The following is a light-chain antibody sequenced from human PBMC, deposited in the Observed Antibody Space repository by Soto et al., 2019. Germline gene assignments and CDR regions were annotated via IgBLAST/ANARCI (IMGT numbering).Light chain of an antibody. CDR3: QQYDKWPPGT. V-gene: IGKV3-15*01. CDR2: GAS. Sequence: EIEVTQSPATLSVSPGERATLSCRTSQSVSNNLAWYQQRPGQAPRLLIYGASTRAPGIPARFSGSGSGTDFTLTISSLQSDDFAVYSCQQYDKWPPGTFGQGTKLEIK. J-gene: IGKJ2*01. CDR1: QSVSNN.